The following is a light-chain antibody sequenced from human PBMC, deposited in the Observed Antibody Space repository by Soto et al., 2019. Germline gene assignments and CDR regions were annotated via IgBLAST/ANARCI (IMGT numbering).Light chain of an antibody. Sequence: EIVLTQSPGTISLSPGERATLSCRASQSVSRYLAWYQQKPGQTPRLLIFDASHRASGIPARFSGSGSGTEFRLTISSLQPDDFATYYCQQYKAFGQGTKVDIK. CDR3: QQYKA. CDR2: DAS. CDR1: QSVSRY. J-gene: IGKJ1*01. V-gene: IGKV3-11*01.